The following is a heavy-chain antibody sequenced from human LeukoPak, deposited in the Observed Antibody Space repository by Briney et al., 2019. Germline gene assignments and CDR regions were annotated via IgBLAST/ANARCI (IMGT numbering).Heavy chain of an antibody. V-gene: IGHV1-46*01. CDR2: INPSGGGT. Sequence: ASVKVSCKVSGYTLTELSMHWVRQAPGKGLEWMGWINPSGGGTSYAQKFQGRVTMTRDTSTSTVYMELSSLRSEDTAVYYCARVRGFWSGYYFDYWGQGTLVTVSS. D-gene: IGHD3-3*01. J-gene: IGHJ4*02. CDR3: ARVRGFWSGYYFDY. CDR1: GYTLTELS.